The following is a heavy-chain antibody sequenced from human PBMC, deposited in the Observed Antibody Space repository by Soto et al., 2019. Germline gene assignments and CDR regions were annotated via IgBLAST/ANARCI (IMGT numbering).Heavy chain of an antibody. J-gene: IGHJ6*02. V-gene: IGHV1-69*12. CDR2: IIPIFRTP. CDR3: ARDKDREQLGGNYYSAVDV. CDR1: GDTFDTFA. D-gene: IGHD1-1*01. Sequence: QVQLVQSGAEVLKPGSSVKVSCKASGDTFDTFAISWVRQAPGQGLEWMGGIIPIFRTPDYAQKFQGRVTITADVSTSTAYMELTSLRSEDTAVYYCARDKDREQLGGNYYSAVDVWGQGTTVTVSS.